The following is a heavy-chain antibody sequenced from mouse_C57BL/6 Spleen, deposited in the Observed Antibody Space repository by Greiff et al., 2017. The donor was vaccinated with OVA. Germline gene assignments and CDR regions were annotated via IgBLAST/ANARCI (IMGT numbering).Heavy chain of an antibody. CDR2: IDPENGDT. J-gene: IGHJ4*01. CDR1: GFNIKDDY. CDR3: TTMVTRGDY. V-gene: IGHV14-4*01. Sequence: VQLKESGAELVRPGASVKLSCTASGFNIKDDYMHWVKQRPEQGLEWIGWIDPENGDTEYASKFQGKATITADTSSNTAYLQLSSLTSEDTAVYYCTTMVTRGDYWGQGTSVTVSS. D-gene: IGHD2-2*01.